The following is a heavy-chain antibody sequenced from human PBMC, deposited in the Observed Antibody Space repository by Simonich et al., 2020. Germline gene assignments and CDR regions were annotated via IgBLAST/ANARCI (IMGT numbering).Heavy chain of an antibody. CDR2: MRRKTKSHAE. V-gene: IGHV3-73*02. D-gene: IGHD2-15*01. CDR1: GFTFSGSA. Sequence: EVQLVESGGGLVQPGGSLKLSCAASGFTFSGSAMHWVRQASGEGVEGVGRMRRKTKSHAEAYAASVKGRFTISRDDSKNTAYLQMNSLKTEDTAVYYCTRPDYGGNYYYYYMDVWGKGTTVTVSS. CDR3: TRPDYGGNYYYYYMDV. J-gene: IGHJ6*03.